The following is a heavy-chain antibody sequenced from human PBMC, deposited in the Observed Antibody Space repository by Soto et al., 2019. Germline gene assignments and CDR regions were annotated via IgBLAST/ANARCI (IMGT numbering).Heavy chain of an antibody. J-gene: IGHJ4*02. Sequence: SVKVSCKASGGTFSSYAISWVRQAPGQGLEWMGGIIPIFGTANYAQKFQGRVTITADKSTSTAYMELSSLRSEDTAVYYCASRPVENIAAAGSEYYFDYWGQGTLVTVSS. D-gene: IGHD6-13*01. CDR1: GGTFSSYA. V-gene: IGHV1-69*06. CDR3: ASRPVENIAAAGSEYYFDY. CDR2: IIPIFGTA.